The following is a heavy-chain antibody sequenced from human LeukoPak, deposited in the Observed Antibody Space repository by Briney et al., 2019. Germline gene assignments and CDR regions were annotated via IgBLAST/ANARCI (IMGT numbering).Heavy chain of an antibody. CDR3: ARKESNSYGLNWFDP. CDR2: IYPGDSDT. D-gene: IGHD5-18*01. V-gene: IGHV5-51*01. Sequence: GESLKISCKGSGYSFTSYWIGWVRQMPGKGLEWMGIIYPGDSDTRYSPSFQGQVTISADKSISTAYLQWSSLKASDTAMYYCARKESNSYGLNWFDPWGQGTLVTVSS. CDR1: GYSFTSYW. J-gene: IGHJ5*02.